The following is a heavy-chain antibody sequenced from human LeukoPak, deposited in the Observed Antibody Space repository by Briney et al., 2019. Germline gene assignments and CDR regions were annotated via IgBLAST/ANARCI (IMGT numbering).Heavy chain of an antibody. J-gene: IGHJ4*02. CDR2: IYYSGST. Sequence: SETLSLTCTVSGGSISSGDYYWSWIRQPPGQGLEWIGYIYYSGSTYYNPSLKSRVTISVDTSKNRFSLKLSSVTAADTAVYYRAKHRLAIRYYDFWSGAFDYWGQGTLVTVSS. D-gene: IGHD3-3*01. CDR1: GGSISSGDYY. CDR3: AKHRLAIRYYDFWSGAFDY. V-gene: IGHV4-30-4*01.